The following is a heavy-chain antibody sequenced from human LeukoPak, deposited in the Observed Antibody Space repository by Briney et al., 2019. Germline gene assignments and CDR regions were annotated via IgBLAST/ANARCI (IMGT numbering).Heavy chain of an antibody. Sequence: GSSVKVSCKASGGTFSSYAISWVRQAPGQGLEWMGRIIPILGIANYAQKFQGRVTITADKSTSTAYMELSSLRSEDTAVYYCARDNSYYDRPRNAFDIWGQGTMVTVSS. J-gene: IGHJ3*02. CDR2: IIPILGIA. CDR3: ARDNSYYDRPRNAFDI. V-gene: IGHV1-69*04. CDR1: GGTFSSYA. D-gene: IGHD3-22*01.